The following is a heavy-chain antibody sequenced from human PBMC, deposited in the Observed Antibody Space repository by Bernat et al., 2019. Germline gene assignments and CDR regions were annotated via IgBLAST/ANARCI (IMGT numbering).Heavy chain of an antibody. CDR1: GFTFGDYP. J-gene: IGHJ5*02. D-gene: IGHD4-4*01. Sequence: EVQLVESGGGLVKPGGSLRLSCAASGFTFGDYPMNWVRQAPGKGLEWLSYISRISSHIYYADSVKGRFTISRDNAKSTLYLQMNSLRADDTAVYYCAGDPADSLTRNWFDPWGQGTLVTVSS. CDR2: ISRISSHI. CDR3: AGDPADSLTRNWFDP. V-gene: IGHV3-21*05.